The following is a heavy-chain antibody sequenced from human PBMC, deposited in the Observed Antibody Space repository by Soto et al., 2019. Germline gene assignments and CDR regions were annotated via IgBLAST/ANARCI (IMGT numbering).Heavy chain of an antibody. Sequence: LRLSCAASGFTFSSYSMNWVRQAPGKGLEWVSYISSSSSTIYYADSVKGRFTISRDNAKNSLYLQMNSLRDEDTAVYYCARSYGYSYYYGMDVWGQGTTVTVSS. CDR1: GFTFSSYS. CDR2: ISSSSSTI. V-gene: IGHV3-48*02. D-gene: IGHD5-18*01. CDR3: ARSYGYSYYYGMDV. J-gene: IGHJ6*02.